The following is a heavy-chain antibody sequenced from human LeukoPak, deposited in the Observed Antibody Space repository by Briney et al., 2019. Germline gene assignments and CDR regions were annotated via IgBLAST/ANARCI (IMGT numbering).Heavy chain of an antibody. J-gene: IGHJ4*02. CDR3: ARVSAMGY. Sequence: PGGSLRLSCAASVLHFRNDSMCWVRHAPWKGLEWVSVICANDGNTYYADAVKGRFTISRDNSKNTLYLQMNSLRAEDTAVYYCARVSAMGYWGQGTLVTVSS. D-gene: IGHD2-2*01. CDR1: VLHFRNDS. V-gene: IGHV3-23*01. CDR2: ICANDGNT.